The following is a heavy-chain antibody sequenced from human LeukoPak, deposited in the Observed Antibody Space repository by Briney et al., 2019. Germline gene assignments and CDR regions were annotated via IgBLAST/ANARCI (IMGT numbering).Heavy chain of an antibody. V-gene: IGHV4-59*08. CDR1: GGSISSYY. CDR3: AGLHPRNTVDF. D-gene: IGHD2/OR15-2a*01. J-gene: IGHJ4*02. CDR2: ISDIGSI. Sequence: PSETLSLTCTVSGGSISSYYWSWIRQPPGKGLEWIAYISDIGSINYNPSLKSRVTISLDTSKNQLSLKLRSVTAADTAVYYCAGLHPRNTVDFWGQGTLVTVSS.